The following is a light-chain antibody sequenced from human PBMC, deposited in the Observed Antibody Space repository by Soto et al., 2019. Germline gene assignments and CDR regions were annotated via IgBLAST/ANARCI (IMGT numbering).Light chain of an antibody. CDR2: WAS. Sequence: DIVMTQSPDSLAVSLGERATIYCKSRQSVLYSSNNKNYLAWYQQKPGQPPKLLIFWASTRESGVPDRFSGSGSGTDFTLTISSLQAEDVAVYYCQQYYNTPYTFGQGTKLEIK. V-gene: IGKV4-1*01. CDR1: QSVLYSSNNKNY. CDR3: QQYYNTPYT. J-gene: IGKJ2*01.